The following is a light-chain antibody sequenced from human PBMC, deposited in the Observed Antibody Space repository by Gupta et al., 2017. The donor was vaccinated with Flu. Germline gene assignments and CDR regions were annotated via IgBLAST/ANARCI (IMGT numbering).Light chain of an antibody. CDR1: ESIVGW. J-gene: IGKJ1*01. V-gene: IGKV1-5*03. CDR2: EAS. CDR3: QQYNDGRT. Sequence: DIQMTQSPSTLSASVGDRVTVTCRASESIVGWLAWYQQKPGKAPKLLLYEASSVESGVPSRLSGSGAGTEFTLTINGRQPDDSATYDCQQYNDGRTFGKGTRWKSN.